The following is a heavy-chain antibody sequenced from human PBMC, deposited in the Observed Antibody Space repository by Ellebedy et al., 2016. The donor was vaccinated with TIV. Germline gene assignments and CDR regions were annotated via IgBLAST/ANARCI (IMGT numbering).Heavy chain of an antibody. CDR1: GGSIRSDNFY. D-gene: IGHD6-25*01. CDR2: IYHSGSA. CDR3: AREVIVAAGTDAFDI. J-gene: IGHJ3*02. V-gene: IGHV4-30-4*01. Sequence: MPSETLSLTCTVSGGSIRSDNFYWSWIRQPPGKGLEWIAYIYHSGSAFYNPSLESRVTISVDTSKNQFSLELISVTAADTAVYYCAREVIVAAGTDAFDIWGQGTMVTVSS.